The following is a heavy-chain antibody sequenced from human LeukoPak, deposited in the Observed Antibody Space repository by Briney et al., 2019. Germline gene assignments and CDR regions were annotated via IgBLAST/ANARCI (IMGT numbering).Heavy chain of an antibody. CDR3: ARATSYDILLVGAFDI. CDR1: GGSISSSSYY. J-gene: IGHJ3*02. CDR2: IYHSGST. V-gene: IGHV4-30-2*05. D-gene: IGHD3-9*01. Sequence: SETLSLTCTVSGGSISSSSYYWGWIRQPPGKGLEWIGYIYHSGSTYYNPSLKSRVTISVDTSKNQFSLKLSSVTAADTAVYYCARATSYDILLVGAFDIWGQGTMVTVSS.